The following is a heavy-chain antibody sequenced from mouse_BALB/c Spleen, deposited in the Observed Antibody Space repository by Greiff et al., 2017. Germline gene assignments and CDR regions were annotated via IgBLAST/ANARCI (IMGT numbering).Heavy chain of an antibody. CDR2: INPNNGGT. J-gene: IGHJ4*01. V-gene: IGHV1-18*01. CDR3: AREENGYDVRAMDY. D-gene: IGHD2-2*01. Sequence: VQLQQSGPELVKPGASVKIPCKASGYTFTDYNMDWVKQSHGKSLEWIGDINPNNGGTIYNQKFKGKATLTVDKSSSTAYMELRSLTSEDTAVYYCAREENGYDVRAMDYWGQGTSVTVSS. CDR1: GYTFTDYN.